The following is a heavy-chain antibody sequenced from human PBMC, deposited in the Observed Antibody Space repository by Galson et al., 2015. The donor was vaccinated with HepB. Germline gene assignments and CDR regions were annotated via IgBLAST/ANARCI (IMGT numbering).Heavy chain of an antibody. J-gene: IGHJ5*02. D-gene: IGHD4-17*01. CDR1: GYTFTGYY. CDR3: ARVTVTEALDP. V-gene: IGHV1-46*01. CDR2: INPSSGGT. Sequence: SVKVSCKASGYTFTGYYMHWVRQAPGQGLEWMGMINPSSGGTSYAQKFQGRVTMTRDTSTSTAYMELSSLRSEDTAVYYCARVTVTEALDPWGQGTLVTVSS.